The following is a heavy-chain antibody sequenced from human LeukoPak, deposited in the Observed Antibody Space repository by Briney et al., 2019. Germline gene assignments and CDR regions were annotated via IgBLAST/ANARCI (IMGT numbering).Heavy chain of an antibody. Sequence: SETLSLTCTVSGGSISSYYWSWIRQPPGKGLEWIGYIYYSGSTNYNPSLKSRVTISVDTSKNQFSLKLSSVTAADTAVYYCARDAGCSSTSCYAWFDPWGQGTLVTVSS. CDR2: IYYSGST. V-gene: IGHV4-59*12. CDR3: ARDAGCSSTSCYAWFDP. J-gene: IGHJ5*02. D-gene: IGHD2-2*01. CDR1: GGSISSYY.